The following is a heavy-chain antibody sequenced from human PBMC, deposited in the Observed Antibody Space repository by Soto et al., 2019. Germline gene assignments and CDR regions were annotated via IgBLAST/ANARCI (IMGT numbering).Heavy chain of an antibody. D-gene: IGHD1-26*01. Sequence: EAQLEESGGGLIKSGGSLRLSCAVSGITFANAWMSWVRQAPGTGLEWVGRIKSNTDGGPTDYAAPVKGRFTISRDDSKSTVYLQMDSLTNEDTAMYYCSARELIYYHGSHYWGQGALVTVSS. CDR1: GITFANAW. V-gene: IGHV3-15*01. CDR2: IKSNTDGGPT. CDR3: SARELIYYHGSHY. J-gene: IGHJ4*02.